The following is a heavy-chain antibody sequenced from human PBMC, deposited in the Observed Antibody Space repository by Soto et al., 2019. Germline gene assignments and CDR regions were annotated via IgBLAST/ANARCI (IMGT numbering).Heavy chain of an antibody. Sequence: QVQLQESGPGLVKPSETLSLTCTVSGGSVSSGSYYWSWIRQPPGKGLEWIGYIYYSGSTNYNPSLESRVTISVDTSKNQFSLKLSSVTAADTAVYYCARSGIAVADRTLDYWGQGTLVTVSS. CDR1: GGSVSSGSYY. D-gene: IGHD6-19*01. J-gene: IGHJ4*02. CDR2: IYYSGST. CDR3: ARSGIAVADRTLDY. V-gene: IGHV4-61*01.